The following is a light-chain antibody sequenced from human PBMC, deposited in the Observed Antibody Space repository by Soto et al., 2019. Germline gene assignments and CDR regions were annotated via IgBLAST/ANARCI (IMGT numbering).Light chain of an antibody. V-gene: IGLV2-11*01. CDR2: DVS. Sequence: QCALTQPRSVSGSPGQTVTISRTETSSDVGGYNYVSWYQQHPGKAPKLIIYDVSKRPSGVPDRFSGSKSGNTASLTISGLQAEYEADYYCCSYAGSSYVFGNGTKVTAL. J-gene: IGLJ1*01. CDR1: SSDVGGYNY. CDR3: CSYAGSSYV.